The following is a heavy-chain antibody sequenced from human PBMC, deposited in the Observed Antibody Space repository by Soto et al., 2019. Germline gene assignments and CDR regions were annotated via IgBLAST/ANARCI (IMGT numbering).Heavy chain of an antibody. V-gene: IGHV3-66*01. J-gene: IGHJ4*02. CDR1: GFTVRTSY. CDR2: IYAGGTS. CDR3: AREITSGWNAFDC. D-gene: IGHD6-19*01. Sequence: EVQLVESGGGLVQPGGSLRLSCAASGFTVRTSYMNWDRQSPGRGLEWLSVIYAGGTSYHADSVKGRFTISRDESRNTVYLQMNSLRAEDTAVYYCAREITSGWNAFDCWGQGTLVTVSS.